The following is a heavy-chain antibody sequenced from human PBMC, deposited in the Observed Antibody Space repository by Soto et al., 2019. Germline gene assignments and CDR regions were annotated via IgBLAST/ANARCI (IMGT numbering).Heavy chain of an antibody. J-gene: IGHJ6*02. Sequence: QPGGSLRLSCAASGFTVSSNYMSWVRQAPGKGLEWVSVIYSGGSTYYADSVKGRFTISRDNSKNTLYLQMNSLRAEDTAVYYCARAPGGIAAAGTRYYYYGMDVWGQGTTVTVSS. CDR2: IYSGGST. CDR1: GFTVSSNY. CDR3: ARAPGGIAAAGTRYYYYGMDV. D-gene: IGHD6-13*01. V-gene: IGHV3-53*01.